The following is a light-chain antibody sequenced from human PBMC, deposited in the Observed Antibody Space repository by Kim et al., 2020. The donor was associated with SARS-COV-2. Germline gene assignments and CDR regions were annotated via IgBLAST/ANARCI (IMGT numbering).Light chain of an antibody. Sequence: SYELTQPPSVSVSPGQTARITCSGDASPEQHASWYQQKSGPAPCLEIHKYSERHSRTPERFSGSSSGTTATLTLSGVQAEDEADYYCHSADISGNYVFG. V-gene: IGLV3-25*03. J-gene: IGLJ1*01. CDR1: ASPEQH. CDR2: KYS. CDR3: HSADISGNYV.